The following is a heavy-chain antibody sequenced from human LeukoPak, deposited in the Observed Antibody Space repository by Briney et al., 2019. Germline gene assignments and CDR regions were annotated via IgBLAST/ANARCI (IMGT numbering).Heavy chain of an antibody. CDR2: IRYDGSNK. D-gene: IGHD3-9*01. Sequence: GGSLRLSCAASGFTFSSYGMHWVRQAPGKGPEWVAFIRYDGSNKYYADSVKGRFTISRDNSKNTLYLQMNSLRAEDTAVYYCAALYDILSRLAFDIWGQGTMVTVSS. CDR1: GFTFSSYG. V-gene: IGHV3-30*02. J-gene: IGHJ3*02. CDR3: AALYDILSRLAFDI.